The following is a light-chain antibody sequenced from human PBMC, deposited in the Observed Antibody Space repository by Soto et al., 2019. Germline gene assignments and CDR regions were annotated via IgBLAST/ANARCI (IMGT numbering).Light chain of an antibody. V-gene: IGKV3-20*01. J-gene: IGKJ4*01. Sequence: EIVLTQSPGTLSLSPGERATLSCRASQSVSSSYLAWYQQKPGQAPRLLIYGASSRATGIPDRFTGSGSGTDFTFTISSLQPEDIATYFCQQYDNLPLTFGGGTKVELK. CDR2: GAS. CDR3: QQYDNLPLT. CDR1: QSVSSSY.